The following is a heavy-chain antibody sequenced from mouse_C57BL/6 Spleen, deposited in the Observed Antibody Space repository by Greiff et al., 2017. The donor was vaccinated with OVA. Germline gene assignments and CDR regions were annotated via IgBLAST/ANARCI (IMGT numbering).Heavy chain of an antibody. CDR1: GFTFSSYA. CDR2: ISDGGSYT. V-gene: IGHV5-4*01. CDR3: ARDSYYDYDGGTDY. D-gene: IGHD2-4*01. Sequence: EVKLMESGGGLVKPGGSLKLSCAASGFTFSSYAMSWVRQTPEQRLEWVATISDGGSYTYYPDNVKGRFTISRDNAKNNLYLQMSHLKSEDTAMYYCARDSYYDYDGGTDYWGQGTTLTVSS. J-gene: IGHJ2*01.